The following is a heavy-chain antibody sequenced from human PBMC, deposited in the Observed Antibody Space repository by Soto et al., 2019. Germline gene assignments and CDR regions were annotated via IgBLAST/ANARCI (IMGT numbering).Heavy chain of an antibody. V-gene: IGHV4-39*01. CDR1: GDSISGSPYF. D-gene: IGHD6-13*01. CDR2: IFYDGYT. CDR3: ARLQAAVPHY. J-gene: IGHJ4*02. Sequence: QLQLQESGPGLVMPSETLSLTCTVSGDSISGSPYFWGWIRQPPGKRLEWIGSIFYDGYTLYTPSLRSRATIPVDTPKNQFSLNLASVAAADPATYFCARLQAAVPHYWGKGTLVTVSS.